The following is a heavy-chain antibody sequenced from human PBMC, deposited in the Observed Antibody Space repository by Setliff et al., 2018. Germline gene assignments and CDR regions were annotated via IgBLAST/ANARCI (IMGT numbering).Heavy chain of an antibody. J-gene: IGHJ4*02. Sequence: ASVKVSCKASGYTSINYGISWVRQAPGQGLEWMGWISPYSGETNNAQKFQDRLSVTADTSSKTIYMELRSLTSDDTAVYFCTTSRAPRVVLAADFDLWGQGTLVTVSS. CDR1: GYTSINYG. V-gene: IGHV1-18*01. CDR3: TTSRAPRVVLAADFDL. D-gene: IGHD2-21*01. CDR2: ISPYSGET.